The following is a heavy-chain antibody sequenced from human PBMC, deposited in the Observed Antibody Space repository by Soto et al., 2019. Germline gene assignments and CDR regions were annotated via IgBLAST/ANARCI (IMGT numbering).Heavy chain of an antibody. CDR3: ASPVEGSTTSCLR. Sequence: EVQLVESGGGLVQPGGSLRLSCAASGFTFSRYSMNWVRQAPGKGLEWVSYISSSSNSIYYADSVKGRFTISRDNSKNSLHLQMNSLRAEDTAVYYCASPVEGSTTSCLRWGQGTLVTVSS. CDR1: GFTFSRYS. J-gene: IGHJ4*02. D-gene: IGHD2-2*01. CDR2: ISSSSNSI. V-gene: IGHV3-48*01.